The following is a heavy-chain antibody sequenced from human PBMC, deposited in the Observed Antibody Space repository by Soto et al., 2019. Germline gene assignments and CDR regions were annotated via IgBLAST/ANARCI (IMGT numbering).Heavy chain of an antibody. CDR3: ARSEPNWDDYYYYGMDV. CDR1: GYTFTSYG. D-gene: IGHD1-1*01. J-gene: IGHJ6*02. V-gene: IGHV1-18*01. Sequence: ASVKVSCKASGYTFTSYGISWVRQAPGQGLEWMGWISAYNGNTNYAQKLQGRVTMTTDTSTSTAYMELRSLRSDDTAVYYCARSEPNWDDYYYYGMDVWGQGTTVTVSS. CDR2: ISAYNGNT.